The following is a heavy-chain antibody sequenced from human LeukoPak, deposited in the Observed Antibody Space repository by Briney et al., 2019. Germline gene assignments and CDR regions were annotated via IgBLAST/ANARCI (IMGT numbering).Heavy chain of an antibody. CDR1: GFTFDDYA. Sequence: GGSLRLSCAASGFTFDDYAMHWVRQAPGKGLEWVSGISWNSGSIGYADSVKGRFTISRDNAKNSLYLQMNSLRAEDTALYYCAKDKAAGTPRAFDIWGQGTMVTVSS. D-gene: IGHD6-13*01. J-gene: IGHJ3*02. CDR2: ISWNSGSI. V-gene: IGHV3-9*01. CDR3: AKDKAAGTPRAFDI.